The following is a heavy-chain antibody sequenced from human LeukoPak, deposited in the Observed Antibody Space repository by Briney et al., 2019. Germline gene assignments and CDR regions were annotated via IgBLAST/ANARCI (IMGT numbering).Heavy chain of an antibody. Sequence: SETLSLTCSVSVGSISSGSYYWGWIRQPPGKGLEWMGTIYYSGSTYFNPSLKSRVTISVDTSNNQFSLKLSSVTAADTAVYYCAREISYRSSISCQLGYYGMDVWGRGTTVTVSS. J-gene: IGHJ6*02. CDR2: IYYSGST. CDR1: VGSISSGSYY. V-gene: IGHV4-39*02. CDR3: AREISYRSSISCQLGYYGMDV. D-gene: IGHD2-2*01.